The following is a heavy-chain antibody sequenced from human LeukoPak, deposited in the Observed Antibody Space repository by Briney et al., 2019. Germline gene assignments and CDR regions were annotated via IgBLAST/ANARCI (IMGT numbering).Heavy chain of an antibody. CDR3: ARGSPLWFGELFYDY. CDR2: MNPNSGNT. Sequence: ASVKVSCKASVYTFTSYDINWVRQATGQGLEWMGWMNPNSGNTGYAQKFQGRVTMTRNTSISTAYMELSSLRSEDTAVYYCARGSPLWFGELFYDYWGQGTLVTVSS. V-gene: IGHV1-8*01. CDR1: VYTFTSYD. J-gene: IGHJ4*02. D-gene: IGHD3-10*01.